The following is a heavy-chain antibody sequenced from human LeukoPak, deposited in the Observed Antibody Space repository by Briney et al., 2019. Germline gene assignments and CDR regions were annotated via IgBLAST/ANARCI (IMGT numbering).Heavy chain of an antibody. CDR2: MNIAGSEK. J-gene: IGHJ4*02. D-gene: IGHD1-26*01. CDR1: GFTFSSYW. Sequence: PGGSLRLSCAASGFTFSSYWMGWVRQAPGKRLEWVANMNIAGSEKYYADSAKGRFTISRDNARTSVYLQMNSLRVEDTAVYYCARDPVEWELLIDYRGQGTLVTVSS. V-gene: IGHV3-7*01. CDR3: ARDPVEWELLIDY.